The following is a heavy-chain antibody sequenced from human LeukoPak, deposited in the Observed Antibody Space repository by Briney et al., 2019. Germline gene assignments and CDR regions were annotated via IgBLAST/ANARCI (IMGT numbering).Heavy chain of an antibody. CDR2: IIPIFGTA. J-gene: IGHJ4*02. D-gene: IGHD3-22*01. CDR1: GGTFSSYA. CDR3: ARGGALYYDSSGYYLT. V-gene: IGHV1-69*01. Sequence: GSSVKVSCKASGGTFSSYAISWVRQAPGQGLEWMGGIIPIFGTANYAQKFQGRVTITADESTSTAYMELSSLRSEDTAVYYCARGGALYYDSSGYYLTWGQGPLVTVSS.